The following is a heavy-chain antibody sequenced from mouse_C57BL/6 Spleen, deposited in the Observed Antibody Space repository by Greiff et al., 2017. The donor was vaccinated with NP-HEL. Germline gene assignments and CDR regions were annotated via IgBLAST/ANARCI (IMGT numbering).Heavy chain of an antibody. CDR3: TTIYYGNYGYFDV. V-gene: IGHV14-1*01. CDR2: IDPEDGDT. D-gene: IGHD2-1*01. CDR1: GFNIKDYY. Sequence: EVQLQQSGAELVRPGASVKLSCTASGFNIKDYYMHWVKQRPEQGLEWIGRIDPEDGDTGYAPKFQGKATMTADTSSNTAYLQLSSLPSEDTAVYYCTTIYYGNYGYFDVWGTGTTVTVSS. J-gene: IGHJ1*03.